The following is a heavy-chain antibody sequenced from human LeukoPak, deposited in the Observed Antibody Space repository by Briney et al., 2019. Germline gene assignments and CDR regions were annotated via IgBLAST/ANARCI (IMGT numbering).Heavy chain of an antibody. CDR3: ARGCSGGSCYSDY. J-gene: IGHJ4*02. D-gene: IGHD2-15*01. CDR2: IYIGGST. CDR1: GGSISSGSYY. V-gene: IGHV4-61*02. Sequence: SETLSLTCTVSGGSISSGSYYWSWIRQPAGKGLEWIGRIYIGGSTNYNPSLKSRVTISVDTSKNQFSLKLSSVAAADTAVYYCARGCSGGSCYSDYWGQGTLVTVSS.